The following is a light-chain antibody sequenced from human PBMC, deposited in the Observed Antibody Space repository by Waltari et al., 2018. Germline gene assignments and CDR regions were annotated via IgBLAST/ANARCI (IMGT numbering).Light chain of an antibody. J-gene: IGKJ2*01. V-gene: IGKV3-15*01. Sequence: EIVMTHSPPTLSVSPGERATLSCRASQSVSSNLAWYQHKPGQAPRLLIYGASTRATGIPARFSGSGSGTEFTLTISSLQSEDFAVYYCQQYKNWPPMYTFGQGTKLEIK. CDR3: QQYKNWPPMYT. CDR2: GAS. CDR1: QSVSSN.